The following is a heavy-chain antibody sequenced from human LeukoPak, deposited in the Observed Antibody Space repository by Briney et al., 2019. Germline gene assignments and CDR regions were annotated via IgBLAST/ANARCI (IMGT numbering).Heavy chain of an antibody. D-gene: IGHD4-11*01. CDR3: AGTTDYSSFLAY. V-gene: IGHV6-1*01. J-gene: IGHJ4*02. Sequence: SQTLSLTCAVSGDSVSSSSAVWNWIRQSPSRGLEWLGRTYYRSKWHNEYAESVKSRISITSDTSKNQFSLQLNSVTPEDTAEYYCAGTTDYSSFLAYWGQGTLVTVSS. CDR1: GDSVSSSSAV. CDR2: TYYRSKWHN.